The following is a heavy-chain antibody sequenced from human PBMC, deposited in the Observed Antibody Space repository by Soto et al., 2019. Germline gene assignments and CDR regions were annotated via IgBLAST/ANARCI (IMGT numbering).Heavy chain of an antibody. CDR1: GGSIRSYY. J-gene: IGHJ4*02. Sequence: KSSETLSLTCTVYGGSIRSYYWSWIRQPPGEGLEWIGNIYYSGSTNYNPSRKSRVTMSVDMSKNQVSLKLSSVTAADTAVYYCTRVGGYYGDYPNFDYWGQGALVTVSS. CDR3: TRVGGYYGDYPNFDY. CDR2: IYYSGST. D-gene: IGHD4-17*01. V-gene: IGHV4-59*01.